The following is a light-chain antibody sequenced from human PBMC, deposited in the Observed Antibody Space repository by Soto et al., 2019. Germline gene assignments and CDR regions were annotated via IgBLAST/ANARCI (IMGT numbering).Light chain of an antibody. J-gene: IGKJ1*01. Sequence: DIQMTQSPSTLSASLGDRVTITCRSSQSISTWLAWYQQKPGKAPKVLIYDASRLESGVPSRFSGSGSGTDFPLTISSLQPADFATYYCQQYNSYSWTFGQGTKVDLK. V-gene: IGKV1-5*01. CDR2: DAS. CDR1: QSISTW. CDR3: QQYNSYSWT.